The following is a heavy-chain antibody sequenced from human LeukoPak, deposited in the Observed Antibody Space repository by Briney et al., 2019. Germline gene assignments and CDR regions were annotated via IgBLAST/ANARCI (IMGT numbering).Heavy chain of an antibody. J-gene: IGHJ4*02. CDR2: ISYDGSNE. Sequence: GRSLRLSCAASGFTFSRYATHSVRQAPRKGLGWVAVISYDGSNEYYAESVKGRFTISRDSSENTLYLEMNSLRVEDTAVYYCARVGYYSSGPFSYFDYWGQGTLVTVSS. V-gene: IGHV3-30-3*01. CDR1: GFTFSRYA. D-gene: IGHD3-10*01. CDR3: ARVGYYSSGPFSYFDY.